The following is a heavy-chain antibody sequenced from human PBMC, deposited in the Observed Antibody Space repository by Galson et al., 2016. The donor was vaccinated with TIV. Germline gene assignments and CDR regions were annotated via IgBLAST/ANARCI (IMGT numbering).Heavy chain of an antibody. CDR2: IGYDGTTK. CDR3: ARSAASVTRIWYVCDY. J-gene: IGHJ1*01. CDR1: GFSLNDYG. D-gene: IGHD6-13*01. V-gene: IGHV3-33*01. Sequence: SLRLSCAVSGFSLNDYGTHWVRQAPGKGLEWVAVIGYDGTTKYYADSVNGRFTISRDTSTNTLSLRMDSLIGEDTAMYYCARSAASVTRIWYVCDYWGQGTMVSVSS.